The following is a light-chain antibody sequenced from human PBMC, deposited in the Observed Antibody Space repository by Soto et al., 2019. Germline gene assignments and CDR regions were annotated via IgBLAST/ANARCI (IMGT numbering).Light chain of an antibody. V-gene: IGLV2-14*01. J-gene: IGLJ1*01. CDR3: SSYTTSSTRV. Sequence: QSVLAQPASVSGSPGQSIAISCTGSSSDVGIYNYVSWYQQHPGKVPKLIIYEVSNRPPGVSNRFSGSKSGNTASLTISGLQAEDEADHYCSSYTTSSTRVFGTGTKVTVL. CDR1: SSDVGIYNY. CDR2: EVS.